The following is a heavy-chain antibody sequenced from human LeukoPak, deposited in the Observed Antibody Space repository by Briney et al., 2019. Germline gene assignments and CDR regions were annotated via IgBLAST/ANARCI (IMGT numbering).Heavy chain of an antibody. CDR2: MNPNSGNT. D-gene: IGHD3-10*01. J-gene: IGHJ4*02. V-gene: IGHV1-18*01. Sequence: ASVKVSCKASGYTFTSYDINWVRQATGQGLEWMGWMNPNSGNTNYAQKLQGRVTMTTDTSTSTAYMELRSLRSDDTAVYYCARALLWFGVPRAYFDYWGQGTLVTVSS. CDR1: GYTFTSYD. CDR3: ARALLWFGVPRAYFDY.